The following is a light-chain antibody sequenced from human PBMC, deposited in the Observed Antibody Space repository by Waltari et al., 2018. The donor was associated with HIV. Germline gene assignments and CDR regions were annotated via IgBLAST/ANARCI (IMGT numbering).Light chain of an antibody. J-gene: IGKJ5*01. CDR1: HSISTH. Sequence: EVVMTQSPATMSVSPGARVTLSCKTSHSISTHVAWHQQRPGQAPQLLIYDASTRAPDIPTRFSGSGSGTQFSLTITDMKSDDFAVYYCRQYANWPITFGRGTRL. CDR2: DAS. V-gene: IGKV3D-15*01. CDR3: RQYANWPIT.